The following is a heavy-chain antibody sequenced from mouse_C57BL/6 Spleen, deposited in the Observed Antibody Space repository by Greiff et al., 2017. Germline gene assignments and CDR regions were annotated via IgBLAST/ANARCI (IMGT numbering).Heavy chain of an antibody. V-gene: IGHV1-52*01. Sequence: VQLQQSGAELVRPGSSVKLSCKASGYTFTSYWMHWVKQRPIQGLEWIGNIDPSDSETHYNQKFKDKATLTVDKSSSTAYMQLSSLTSEDSAVYYCARGYYGSSEGWYFDVWGTGTTVTVSS. CDR3: ARGYYGSSEGWYFDV. J-gene: IGHJ1*03. CDR2: IDPSDSET. CDR1: GYTFTSYW. D-gene: IGHD1-1*01.